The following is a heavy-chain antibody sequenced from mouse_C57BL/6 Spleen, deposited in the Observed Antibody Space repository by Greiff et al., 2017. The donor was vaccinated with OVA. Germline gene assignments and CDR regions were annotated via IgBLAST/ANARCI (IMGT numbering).Heavy chain of an antibody. CDR3: ARGSSGLDY. D-gene: IGHD3-2*02. CDR1: GYTFTSYW. V-gene: IGHV1-69*01. Sequence: QVQLQQPGAELVMPGASVKLSCKASGYTFTSYWMHWVKQRPGQGLEWIGEIDPSDSYTNYNQKFKGKSTLTVDKSSSTAYMQLSSLTSEDSAVYYCARGSSGLDYWGLGTTLTVSS. J-gene: IGHJ2*01. CDR2: IDPSDSYT.